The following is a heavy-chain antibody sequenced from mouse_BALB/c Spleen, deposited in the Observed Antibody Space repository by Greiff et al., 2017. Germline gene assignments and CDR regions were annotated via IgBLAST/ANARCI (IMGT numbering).Heavy chain of an antibody. CDR3: ARSYDGGFAY. CDR1: GFNIKDTY. CDR2: IDPANGNT. D-gene: IGHD2-12*01. Sequence: VQLKESGAELVKPGASVKLSCTASGFNIKDTYMHWVKQRPEQGLEWIGRIDPANGNTKYDPKFQGKATITADTSSNTAYLQLSSLTSEDTAVYYCARSYDGGFAYWGQGTLVTVSA. V-gene: IGHV14-3*02. J-gene: IGHJ3*01.